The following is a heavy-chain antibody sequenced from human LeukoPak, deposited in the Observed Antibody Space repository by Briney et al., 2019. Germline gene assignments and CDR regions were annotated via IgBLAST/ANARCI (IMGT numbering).Heavy chain of an antibody. CDR3: ARDLSQYSSSWGDY. CDR1: GYTLTDYW. D-gene: IGHD6-13*01. V-gene: IGHV1-2*02. J-gene: IGHJ4*02. CDR2: INPKRGDT. Sequence: ASVKVSCKASGYTLTDYWMHWVRQAPGQGLEWMGWINPKRGDTDYAQKFQGRVSMTRDTSISTAYMELSRLRSDDTAVYYCARDLSQYSSSWGDYWGQGTLVTVSS.